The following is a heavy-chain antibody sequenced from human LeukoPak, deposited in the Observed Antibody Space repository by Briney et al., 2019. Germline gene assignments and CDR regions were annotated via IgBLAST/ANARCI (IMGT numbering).Heavy chain of an antibody. CDR2: IYYSGST. CDR3: ARLYYYDSSGYYYNDY. J-gene: IGHJ4*02. V-gene: IGHV4-39*01. CDR1: GGSISSSSYY. Sequence: SETLSLTCTVSGGSISSSSYYWGWIRQPPGKGLEWIGSIYYSGSTYYNPSLKSRVTISVDTSKNQFSLKLSSVTAADTAVYYCARLYYYDSSGYYYNDYWGQGTLVTVSS. D-gene: IGHD3-22*01.